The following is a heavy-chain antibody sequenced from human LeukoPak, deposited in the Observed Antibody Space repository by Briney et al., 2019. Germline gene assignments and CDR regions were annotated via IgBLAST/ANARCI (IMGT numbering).Heavy chain of an antibody. D-gene: IGHD5-12*01. V-gene: IGHV3-48*04. CDR3: ARDTVDGPFVTSLDY. Sequence: HAGGSLRLSCAASGFTFSSYWMHWVRQAPGKGLEWVAHIISGGNTEYYADSVRGRFTVSRDNAKNSLYLHMSSLRAEDSAVYYCARDTVDGPFVTSLDYWGQGVRVIVSS. J-gene: IGHJ4*02. CDR2: IISGGNTE. CDR1: GFTFSSYW.